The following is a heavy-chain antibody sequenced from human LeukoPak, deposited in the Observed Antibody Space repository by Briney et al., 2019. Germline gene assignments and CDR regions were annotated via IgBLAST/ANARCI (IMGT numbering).Heavy chain of an antibody. D-gene: IGHD2-2*01. J-gene: IGHJ6*04. V-gene: IGHV4-59*01. Sequence: PSETLSLTCTVSGGSISSYYWSWIRQPPGKGLEWIGYIYYSGSTNYNPSLKSRVTISVDTSKNQFSLKLSSVTAADTAVYYCARRLVRVPAAMDVWGKGTTVTVSS. CDR1: GGSISSYY. CDR2: IYYSGST. CDR3: ARRLVRVPAAMDV.